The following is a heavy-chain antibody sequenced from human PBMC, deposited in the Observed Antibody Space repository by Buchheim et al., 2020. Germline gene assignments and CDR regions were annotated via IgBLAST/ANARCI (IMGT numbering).Heavy chain of an antibody. D-gene: IGHD4-17*01. CDR1: GGSIGTYY. CDR2: IYYSGST. V-gene: IGHV4-59*12. J-gene: IGHJ4*02. CDR3: ARDGAYGDYVVPFDN. Sequence: QVQLQESGPGLVKPSETLSLTCTVSGGSIGTYYCSWIRQPPGKGLEWIGYIYYSGSTKYNPSLKSRVTMSVDTSKNQFSLGLKSVTAADTAVYYCARDGAYGDYVVPFDNWGQGTL.